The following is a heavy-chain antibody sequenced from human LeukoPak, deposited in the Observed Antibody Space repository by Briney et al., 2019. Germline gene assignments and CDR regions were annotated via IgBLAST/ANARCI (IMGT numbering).Heavy chain of an antibody. Sequence: GGSLRLSCAASGFTFSSYWMSWVRQAPGKGLEWVANIKQDGSEKYYADSVKGRFTISRDNAKNSLYLQMNSLRAEDTALYYCAKDMCSGGSCYSGIPGWGQGTLVTVSS. CDR2: IKQDGSEK. D-gene: IGHD2-15*01. CDR3: AKDMCSGGSCYSGIPG. J-gene: IGHJ4*02. V-gene: IGHV3-7*03. CDR1: GFTFSSYW.